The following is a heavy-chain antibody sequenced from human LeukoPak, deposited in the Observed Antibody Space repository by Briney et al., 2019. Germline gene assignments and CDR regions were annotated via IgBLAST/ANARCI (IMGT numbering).Heavy chain of an antibody. CDR1: GFTFSGYN. Sequence: GGSLRLSCAASGFTFSGYNMSWVRQAPGKGLELVSFITTTRSTYIYYADSVKGRFTISRDNAKNSLFLQMSSLRADDTAVYYCARNLVGARPGGSLYYYGMDVWGQGTTVTVSS. D-gene: IGHD1-26*01. CDR2: ITTTRSTYI. J-gene: IGHJ6*02. V-gene: IGHV3-21*01. CDR3: ARNLVGARPGGSLYYYGMDV.